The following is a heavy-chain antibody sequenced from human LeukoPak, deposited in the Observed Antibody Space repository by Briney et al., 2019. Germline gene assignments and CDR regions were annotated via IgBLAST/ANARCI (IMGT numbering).Heavy chain of an antibody. V-gene: IGHV4-39*01. D-gene: IGHD2-15*01. CDR3: ARHLREAIDQPLLRFDS. CDR2: IYYSGTT. Sequence: SETLSLTGTVSGGSISSSVHYWGWIRQPPGKGLEWIGTIYYSGTTYCNPSLKSRVTISVDTSKNQFSLKLSSVTAADTAVYYCARHLREAIDQPLLRFDSWGQGTLVTVSS. CDR1: GGSISSSVHY. J-gene: IGHJ4*02.